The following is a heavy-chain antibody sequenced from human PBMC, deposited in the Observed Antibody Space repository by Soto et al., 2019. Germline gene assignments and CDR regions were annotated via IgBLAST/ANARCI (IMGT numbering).Heavy chain of an antibody. CDR1: GLTFSANG. D-gene: IGHD6-19*01. J-gene: IGHJ2*01. Sequence: ELQLLESGGDLAQPGGSLRLSCAASGLTFSANGMNWVRQAPGKGLEWVSGIIGSGTRSYYADSVKGRFTNSRDNSKNTVDLQMDSLRAEDTGVYYCAKGRVVAGYWYFDIWGRGTPVSVSS. CDR3: AKGRVVAGYWYFDI. CDR2: IIGSGTRS. V-gene: IGHV3-23*01.